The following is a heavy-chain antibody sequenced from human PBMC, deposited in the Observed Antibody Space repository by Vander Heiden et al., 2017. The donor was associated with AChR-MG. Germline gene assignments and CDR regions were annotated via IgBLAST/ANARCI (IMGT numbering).Heavy chain of an antibody. CDR3: ARPIEYSSSYPLDY. CDR2: ISSSSSTI. CDR1: GFTFSSYS. J-gene: IGHJ4*02. Sequence: EVQLVESGGGLVQPGGSLRLSCAASGFTFSSYSMNWVRQAPGKGLEWVSYISSSSSTIYYADSVKGRFTISRDNAKNSLYLQMNSLRDEDTAVYYCARPIEYSSSYPLDYWGQGTLVTVSS. V-gene: IGHV3-48*02. D-gene: IGHD6-6*01.